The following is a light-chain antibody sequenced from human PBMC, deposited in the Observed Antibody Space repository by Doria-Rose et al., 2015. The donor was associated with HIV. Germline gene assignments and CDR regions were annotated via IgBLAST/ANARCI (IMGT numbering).Light chain of an antibody. CDR3: HQYGTSWT. Sequence: EIVLTQSPGTLSLSPGERATLSCRASQSSSSTYLAWYRQKPGQAPSLLIYDGSTRATGIPDRFSASGSGTDFTLTINRLEPEDFALYYCHQYGTSWTFGQGTKVEI. CDR2: DGS. V-gene: IGKV3-20*01. CDR1: QSSSSTY. J-gene: IGKJ1*01.